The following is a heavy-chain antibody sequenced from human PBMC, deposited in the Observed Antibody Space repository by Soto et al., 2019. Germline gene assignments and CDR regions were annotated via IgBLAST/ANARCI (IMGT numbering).Heavy chain of an antibody. D-gene: IGHD2-15*01. CDR1: GFALSSYW. V-gene: IGHV3-74*01. J-gene: IGHJ4*02. CDR3: VRTSLGVAAATREDY. CDR2: INSDGSST. Sequence: GGSLRVPCTASGFALSSYWMHLVRQTTGKGLVWVSRINSDGSSTSYADSVKGRFTISRDNAKNTLYLKMNSLRAEDTVFYYCVRTSLGVAAATREDYWGQGTLVTVS.